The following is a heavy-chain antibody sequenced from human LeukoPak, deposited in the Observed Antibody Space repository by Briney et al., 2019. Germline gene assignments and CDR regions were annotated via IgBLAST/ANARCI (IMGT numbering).Heavy chain of an antibody. CDR3: ARFYSSGWYSSQYYFDY. V-gene: IGHV1-69*13. J-gene: IGHJ4*02. CDR1: GYTFTSYY. Sequence: ASVKVSCKASGYTFTSYYMHWVRQAPGQGLEWMGGIIPIFGTANYAQKFQGRVTITADESTSTAYMELSSLRSEDTAVYYCARFYSSGWYSSQYYFDYWGQGTLVTVSS. CDR2: IIPIFGTA. D-gene: IGHD6-19*01.